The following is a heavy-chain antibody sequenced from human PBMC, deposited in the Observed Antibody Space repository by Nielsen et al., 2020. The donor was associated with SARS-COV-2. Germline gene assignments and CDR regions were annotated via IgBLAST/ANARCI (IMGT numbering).Heavy chain of an antibody. J-gene: IGHJ4*02. CDR3: ARGPRIVVRPPARNLDY. D-gene: IGHD2-2*01. Sequence: GESLKISCVASGFAFSNYAMSWVRQAPGKGLEWVSGISGSGTTYFADSVKGRFSISRENSKNTVYLQMKSLRAEDGALYYCARGPRIVVRPPARNLDYWGQGTLVTVSS. CDR1: GFAFSNYA. CDR2: ISGSGTT. V-gene: IGHV3-23*01.